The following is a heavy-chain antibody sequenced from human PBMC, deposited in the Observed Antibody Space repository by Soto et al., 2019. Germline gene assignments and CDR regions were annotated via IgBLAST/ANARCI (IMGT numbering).Heavy chain of an antibody. CDR3: ASLYGSGSYFGYYYGMDV. J-gene: IGHJ6*02. V-gene: IGHV3-11*01. D-gene: IGHD3-10*01. CDR2: ISSSGSTI. Sequence: QVQLVESGGGLVKPGGSLRLSCAASGFTFSDYYMSWIHQAPGKGLEWVSYISSSGSTIYYADSVKGRFTISRDNAKDSLYLQMNSLRAEDTAVYYCASLYGSGSYFGYYYGMDVWGQGTTVTVSS. CDR1: GFTFSDYY.